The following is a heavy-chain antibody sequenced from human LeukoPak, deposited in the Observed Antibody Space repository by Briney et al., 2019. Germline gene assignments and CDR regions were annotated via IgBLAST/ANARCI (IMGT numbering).Heavy chain of an antibody. CDR3: AKARRERWYGDAFDI. V-gene: IGHV3-30*18. J-gene: IGHJ3*02. CDR2: ISHDENNK. Sequence: GRSLRLSCAASGFTFSSYGMHWVRQAPGKGLGWVTVISHDENNKYYADSVKGRFTVSRDNSKNTLDLQMNSLRPEDTAVYYCAKARRERWYGDAFDIWGQGTMVTVSS. D-gene: IGHD6-13*01. CDR1: GFTFSSYG.